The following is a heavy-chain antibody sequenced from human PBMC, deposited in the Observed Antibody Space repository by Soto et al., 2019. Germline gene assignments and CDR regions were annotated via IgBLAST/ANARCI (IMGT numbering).Heavy chain of an antibody. CDR3: AKAMGGQTAYYMYV. J-gene: IGHJ6*03. D-gene: IGHD3-16*01. Sequence: PGGSLRLSCAASGFTFTSFAMNWVRQAPGRGLEWVSAISGSGSSTHYTDSVKGRFTISRDNSKNTLYLQMNSLRAEDTAVFYCAKAMGGQTAYYMYVWGKGTTVTVSS. V-gene: IGHV3-23*01. CDR2: ISGSGSST. CDR1: GFTFTSFA.